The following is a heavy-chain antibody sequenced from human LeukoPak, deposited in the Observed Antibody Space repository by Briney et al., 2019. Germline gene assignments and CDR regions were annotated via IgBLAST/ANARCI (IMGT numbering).Heavy chain of an antibody. CDR3: ARRSRYYGSGSYYLDY. Sequence: SETLSLTCTVSGGSISSSSYYWGWIRQPPGKGLEWIGSIYYSGSTYYNPSLKSRVTISVDTSKNQFSLKLSSATAADTAVYYCARRSRYYGSGSYYLDYWGQGTLVTVSS. V-gene: IGHV4-39*01. J-gene: IGHJ4*02. CDR1: GGSISSSSYY. CDR2: IYYSGST. D-gene: IGHD3-10*01.